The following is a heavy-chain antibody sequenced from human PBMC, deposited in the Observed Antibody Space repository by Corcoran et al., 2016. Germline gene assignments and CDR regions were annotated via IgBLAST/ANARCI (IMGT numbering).Heavy chain of an antibody. CDR3: ARHMPGPFDI. Sequence: QVQLQESGPGLVKPSETLSLTCTVSGGSINNYYWSWIRQPPGKGLEWIVYIHSGGTTTYNPSLNSRVTISVDTSQNQFFLELRSVTAADTAVYYGARHMPGPFDIWGQGTVVTVSS. D-gene: IGHD2-2*01. V-gene: IGHV4-59*01. J-gene: IGHJ3*02. CDR2: IHSGGTT. CDR1: GGSINNYY.